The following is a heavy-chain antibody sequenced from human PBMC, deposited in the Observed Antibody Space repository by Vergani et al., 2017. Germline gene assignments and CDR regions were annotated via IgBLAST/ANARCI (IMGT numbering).Heavy chain of an antibody. J-gene: IGHJ3*01. CDR3: ASGGYNDAFDL. D-gene: IGHD2-15*01. V-gene: IGHV1-46*03. Sequence: QVQLVQSAAEVKRPGASVKVSCTTSGNTFITYYTHWVRQAPGQGLEWMGEIHPSGDSTSHAQQFEGRITMTRDTSTSTVYMELGSLRSEDTAVYFCASGGYNDAFDLWGQGTMVIVSS. CDR2: IHPSGDST. CDR1: GNTFITYY.